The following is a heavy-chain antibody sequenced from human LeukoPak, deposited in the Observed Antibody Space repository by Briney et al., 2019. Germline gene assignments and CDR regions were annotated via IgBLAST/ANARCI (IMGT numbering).Heavy chain of an antibody. CDR2: IMPMLGTA. CDR1: GGTFISYD. Sequence: ASVKVSCKASGGTFISYDISWVRQAPGQGLEWMGGIMPMLGTANYAQKFQGRVTITADKSTSTAYMELSSLRSEDTAVYYCASGRTDIIVVPATLRNYYFDYWGQGTLVTVSS. D-gene: IGHD2-2*01. J-gene: IGHJ4*02. CDR3: ASGRTDIIVVPATLRNYYFDY. V-gene: IGHV1-69*06.